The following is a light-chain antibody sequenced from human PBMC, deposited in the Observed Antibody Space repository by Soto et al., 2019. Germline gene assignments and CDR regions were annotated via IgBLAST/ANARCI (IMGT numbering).Light chain of an antibody. CDR2: EVS. CDR1: SSDVGYYNF. CDR3: GSYAGSSAFYV. V-gene: IGLV2-14*01. Sequence: QSALTQPASVSGSPGQSITISSTGTSSDVGYYNFVSWYQQHPGKAPKLIIYEVSNRPSGVSNRFSASKSGNTASLTISGLQAEDEADYHCGSYAGSSAFYVFGTGTKLTVL. J-gene: IGLJ1*01.